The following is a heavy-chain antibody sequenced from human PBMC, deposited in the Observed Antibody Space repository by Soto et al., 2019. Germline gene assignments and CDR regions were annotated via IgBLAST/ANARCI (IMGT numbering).Heavy chain of an antibody. Sequence: GGSLRLSCAASGFTFSSYWMSWVRQAPGKGLEWVANIKQDGSEKYYVDSVKGRFTISRDNAKNSLYLQMNSLRAEDTAVYYCARYDFWSGYPGDYFDYWGQGTLVTVYS. CDR1: GFTFSSYW. J-gene: IGHJ4*02. D-gene: IGHD3-3*01. CDR3: ARYDFWSGYPGDYFDY. CDR2: IKQDGSEK. V-gene: IGHV3-7*03.